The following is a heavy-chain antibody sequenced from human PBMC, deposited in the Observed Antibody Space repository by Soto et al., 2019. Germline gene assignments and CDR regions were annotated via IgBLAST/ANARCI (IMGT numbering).Heavy chain of an antibody. CDR3: AREGGSSYAFDI. D-gene: IGHD1-26*01. J-gene: IGHJ3*02. V-gene: IGHV4-59*01. CDR2: IYYSGST. Sequence: WILQPPGKGLEWIGYIYYSGSTNYNPSLKSRVTISVDTSKNQFSLKLSSVTAADTAVYYCAREGGSSYAFDIWGQGTMVTVSS.